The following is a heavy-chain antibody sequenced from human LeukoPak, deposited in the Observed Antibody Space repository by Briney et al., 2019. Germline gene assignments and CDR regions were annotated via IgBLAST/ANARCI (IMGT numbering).Heavy chain of an antibody. D-gene: IGHD6-13*01. Sequence: ASVKVSCKASGYTLTSYYMHWVRQAPGQGLEWMGIINPNGGSTSYAQKFQGRVTMTRDTSTSTVYMKLSSLRSEDTAVYYCARDGTHSSTWPRVSWFDPWGQGTLVTVSS. CDR1: GYTLTSYY. CDR2: INPNGGST. V-gene: IGHV1-46*01. CDR3: ARDGTHSSTWPRVSWFDP. J-gene: IGHJ5*02.